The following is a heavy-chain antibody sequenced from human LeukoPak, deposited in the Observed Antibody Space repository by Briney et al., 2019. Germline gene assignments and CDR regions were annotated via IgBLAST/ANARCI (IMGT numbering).Heavy chain of an antibody. Sequence: SETLSLTCAVSGGSISSGGYSWSWIRQPPGKGLEWIGYIYYSGSTYYNPSLKSRVTISVDTSKNQFSLKLSSVTAADTAVYYCASASYDILTGKSFDYWGQGTLVTVSS. J-gene: IGHJ4*02. D-gene: IGHD3-9*01. CDR1: GGSISSGGYS. V-gene: IGHV4-30-4*07. CDR2: IYYSGST. CDR3: ASASYDILTGKSFDY.